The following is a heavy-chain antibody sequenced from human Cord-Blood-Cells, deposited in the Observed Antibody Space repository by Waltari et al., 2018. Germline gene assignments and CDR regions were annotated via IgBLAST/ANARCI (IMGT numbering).Heavy chain of an antibody. V-gene: IGHV1-69*12. J-gene: IGHJ4*02. D-gene: IGHD2-21*01. CDR2: IIPIFGTA. CDR3: ARGPVHIVVTSPLDY. CDR1: GGTSSSYV. Sequence: VQLVQSGAEVKQPGSSVKHSCKASGGTSSSYVISCVRAAPGQGLEWMGGIIPIFGTANYAQNFQGRVTITADESTSTAYMELSSLRSEDTAVYYCARGPVHIVVTSPLDYWGQGTLVTVSS.